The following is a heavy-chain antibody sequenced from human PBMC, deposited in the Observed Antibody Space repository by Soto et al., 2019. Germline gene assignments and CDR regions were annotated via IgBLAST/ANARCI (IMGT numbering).Heavy chain of an antibody. J-gene: IGHJ4*02. V-gene: IGHV3-23*01. CDR1: GFTFSSYA. CDR2: ISGSGGST. Sequence: PGGSLRLSCAASGFTFSSYAMSWVRQAPGKGLEWVSAISGSGGSTYYADSVKGRFTISRDNSKNTLYLQMNSLRAADTAVYYCAKGVVVVVAANIIDYWGQGALVTVSS. D-gene: IGHD2-15*01. CDR3: AKGVVVVVAANIIDY.